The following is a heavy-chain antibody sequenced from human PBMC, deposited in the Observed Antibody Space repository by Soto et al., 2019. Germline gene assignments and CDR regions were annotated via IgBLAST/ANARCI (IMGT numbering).Heavy chain of an antibody. CDR1: GGTFITSS. J-gene: IGHJ3*02. Sequence: QVHLVQSGAEVKKPGSSVKVSCKASGGTFITSSINWLRQAPGQRPEWMGNILPVFGTADYAQKFRDRVTITADKSTNTAYMELRSLFSEDAAVYYCARGHEYGGNSDAFDIWGQGTVVTVSS. CDR3: ARGHEYGGNSDAFDI. CDR2: ILPVFGTA. V-gene: IGHV1-69*14. D-gene: IGHD4-17*01.